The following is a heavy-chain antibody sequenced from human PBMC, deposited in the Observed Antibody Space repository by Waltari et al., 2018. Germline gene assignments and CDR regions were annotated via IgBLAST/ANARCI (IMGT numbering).Heavy chain of an antibody. V-gene: IGHV3-30*02. CDR2: IRYDGSNK. CDR3: AKMGLLWFRELFSSDY. J-gene: IGHJ4*02. D-gene: IGHD3-10*01. CDR1: GFTFSSYG. Sequence: QVQLVESGGGVVQPGGSLRLSCAASGFTFSSYGMHWVRRAPGKGLEWVAFIRYDGSNKYYADSVKGRFTISRDNSKNTLYLQMNSLRAEDTAVYYCAKMGLLWFRELFSSDYWGQGTLVTVSS.